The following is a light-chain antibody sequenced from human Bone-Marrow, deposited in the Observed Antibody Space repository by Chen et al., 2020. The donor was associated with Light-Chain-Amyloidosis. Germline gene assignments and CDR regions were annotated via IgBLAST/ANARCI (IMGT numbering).Light chain of an antibody. V-gene: IGLV2-14*01. Sequence: QSALPQPASVSGSPEQSITIPCTGTSSDVGGDNHVSWYQQHPDKAPKLMIYEVTNRPSWVPDRFSGSKSDNTASLTISVLQTEDEADYFCSSYTITNTLVFGSGTRVTVL. CDR1: SSDVGGDNH. CDR3: SSYTITNTLV. J-gene: IGLJ1*01. CDR2: EVT.